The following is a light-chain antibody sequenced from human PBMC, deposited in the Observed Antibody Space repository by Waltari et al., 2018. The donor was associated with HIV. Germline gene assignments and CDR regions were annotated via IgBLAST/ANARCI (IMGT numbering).Light chain of an antibody. CDR1: QNIGSW. V-gene: IGKV1-5*03. J-gene: IGKJ1*01. CDR3: QQYNSYSWT. Sequence: DIQMTQSPSTLSASVGERVTITCRASQNIGSWLAWYQHKPGKAPKLLIYNASNLESGVPSGFSGSGSGPEFTLTISSLQPDDFATYYCQQYNSYSWTFGPGTKVEIK. CDR2: NAS.